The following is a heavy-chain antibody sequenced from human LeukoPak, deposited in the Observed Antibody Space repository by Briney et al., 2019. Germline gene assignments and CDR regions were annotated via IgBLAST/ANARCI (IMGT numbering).Heavy chain of an antibody. J-gene: IGHJ4*02. Sequence: GGSLRLSCAASGFTFSSYSMNWVRQAPGKGLEWVSSISSSYIYYADSVKGRFTISRDNSKNTLYLQMNSLRAEDTAVYYCLAGTERIDYWGQGTLVTVSS. D-gene: IGHD6-19*01. CDR3: LAGTERIDY. CDR1: GFTFSSYS. CDR2: ISSSYI. V-gene: IGHV3-21*04.